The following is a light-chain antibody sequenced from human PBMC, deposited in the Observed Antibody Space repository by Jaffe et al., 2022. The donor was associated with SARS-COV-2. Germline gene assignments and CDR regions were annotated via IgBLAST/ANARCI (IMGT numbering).Light chain of an antibody. CDR2: EAS. CDR1: QSVSTW. Sequence: DIQMTQSPSTLSASVGDRVTITCRASQSVSTWLAWYQLKPGKAPKLLIYEASILESGVPPRFSGSGSGTEFALTISSLQPDDFATYYCQQYDSSSPAFGQGTKVEIK. CDR3: QQYDSSSPA. V-gene: IGKV1-5*03. J-gene: IGKJ1*01.